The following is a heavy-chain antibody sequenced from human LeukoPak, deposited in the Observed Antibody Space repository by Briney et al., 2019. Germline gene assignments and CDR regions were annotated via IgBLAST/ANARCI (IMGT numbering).Heavy chain of an antibody. Sequence: VASVKVSCKASGYTFTSYGISWVRQAPGQGLEWMGWISAYNGNTNYAQKLQGRVTMTTDTSTSTAYMELRSLRSDDTAVYYCAREGSIDYDFWSGYSPDALDIWGQGTMVTVSS. J-gene: IGHJ3*02. CDR3: AREGSIDYDFWSGYSPDALDI. D-gene: IGHD3-3*01. CDR1: GYTFTSYG. V-gene: IGHV1-18*01. CDR2: ISAYNGNT.